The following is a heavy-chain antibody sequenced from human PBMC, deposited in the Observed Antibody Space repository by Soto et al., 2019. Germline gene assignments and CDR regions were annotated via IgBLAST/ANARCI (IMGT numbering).Heavy chain of an antibody. Sequence: GGSLRLSCAASGFTFSSYAMSWVRQAPGKGLEWVSAISGSGGSTYYADSVKGLFTISRDNSKNTLYLQMNSLRAEDTAVYYCAKRYSSGWYVFDYWGQGTLVTVSS. CDR2: ISGSGGST. V-gene: IGHV3-23*01. J-gene: IGHJ4*02. D-gene: IGHD6-19*01. CDR3: AKRYSSGWYVFDY. CDR1: GFTFSSYA.